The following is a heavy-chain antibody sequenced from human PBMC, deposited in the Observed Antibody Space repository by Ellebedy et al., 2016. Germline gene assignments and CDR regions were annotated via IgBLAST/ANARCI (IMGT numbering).Heavy chain of an antibody. CDR1: GGSFSGYY. CDR2: INHSGST. D-gene: IGHD6-13*01. J-gene: IGHJ5*02. V-gene: IGHV4-34*01. Sequence: GSLRLSXAVYGGSFSGYYWSWIRQPPGKGLEWIGEINHSGSTNYNPSLKSRVTISVDTSKNQFSLKLSSVTVADTAVYYCARDSVYSSSWWGNWFDPWGQGTLVTVSS. CDR3: ARDSVYSSSWWGNWFDP.